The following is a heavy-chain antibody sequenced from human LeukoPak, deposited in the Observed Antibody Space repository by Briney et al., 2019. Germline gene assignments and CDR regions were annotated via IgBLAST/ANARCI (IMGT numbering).Heavy chain of an antibody. J-gene: IGHJ3*01. CDR3: AGRSGWYGAPKV. D-gene: IGHD6-19*01. V-gene: IGHV3-23*01. Sequence: GGSLRLSCAASGFTFSSYAMSWVRQAPGKGLEWVSAISGSGGSTYYADSVKGRFTISRDNAKNSLYLQMNSLRAEDTAVYYCAGRSGWYGAPKVWGQGTMVTVSS. CDR1: GFTFSSYA. CDR2: ISGSGGST.